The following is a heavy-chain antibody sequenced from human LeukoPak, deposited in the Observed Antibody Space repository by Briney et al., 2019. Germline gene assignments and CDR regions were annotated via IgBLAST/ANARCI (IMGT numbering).Heavy chain of an antibody. J-gene: IGHJ3*02. CDR2: INPNSGGT. Sequence: GGPVKVSCKASGYTFTGYYMHWVRQAPGQGLEWMGWINPNSGGTNYAQKFQGWVTMTRDTSISTAYMELSRLRSDDTAVYYCARLYPALDAFDIWGQGTMVTVSS. V-gene: IGHV1-2*04. D-gene: IGHD2-15*01. CDR3: ARLYPALDAFDI. CDR1: GYTFTGYY.